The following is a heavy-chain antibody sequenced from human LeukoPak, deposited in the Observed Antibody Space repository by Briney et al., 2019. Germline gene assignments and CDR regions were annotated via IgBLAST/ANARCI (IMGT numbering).Heavy chain of an antibody. J-gene: IGHJ4*02. D-gene: IGHD1-26*01. CDR1: GFTFSSYW. V-gene: IGHV3-7*01. CDR3: ARTRAGWELLRGGGYYFDY. Sequence: PGGSLRLSCAASGFTFSSYWMSWVRQAPGKGLEWVANIKQDGSEKYYVDSVKGRFTISRDNAKNSLYLQMNSLRAEDTAVYYCARTRAGWELLRGGGYYFDYWGQGTLVTVSS. CDR2: IKQDGSEK.